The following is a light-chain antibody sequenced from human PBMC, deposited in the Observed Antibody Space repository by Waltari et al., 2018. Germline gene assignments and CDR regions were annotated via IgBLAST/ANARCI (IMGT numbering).Light chain of an antibody. Sequence: QSVLTQPPSPAGPPGQTATISCSGSTSNIGSNTVNWYQQLPGTAPKHPTQSNTRRPSGVPDRFSGSKSGTSASLIISGLQSEDEAEYFCAAWDDSLKAVLFGGGTKLTVL. V-gene: IGLV1-44*01. CDR1: TSNIGSNT. J-gene: IGLJ2*01. CDR3: AAWDDSLKAVL. CDR2: SNT.